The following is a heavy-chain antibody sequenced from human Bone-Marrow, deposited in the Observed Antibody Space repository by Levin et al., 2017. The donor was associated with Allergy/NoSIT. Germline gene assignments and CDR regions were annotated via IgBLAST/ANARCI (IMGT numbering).Heavy chain of an antibody. D-gene: IGHD5-24*01. Sequence: ASVKVSCKASGYTFTSYSIYWVRQAPGQGLEWVGIINPRGGSTSYAQKFQGRVTMTRDTSTSTVYMELSSLRSEDTAVYYCARIPADGYNYFDYWGQGTLVTVSS. V-gene: IGHV1-46*01. J-gene: IGHJ4*02. CDR3: ARIPADGYNYFDY. CDR1: GYTFTSYS. CDR2: INPRGGST.